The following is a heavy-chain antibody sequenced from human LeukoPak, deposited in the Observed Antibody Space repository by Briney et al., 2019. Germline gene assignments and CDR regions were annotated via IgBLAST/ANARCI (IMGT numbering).Heavy chain of an antibody. Sequence: GGSLRLSCAASGFTFSSYWMHWVRQAPGKGLVWVSRINSDGSSTSYADSVKGRFTISRDNAKNTLYLQMNSLRAEDTAVYYCARHSLLGWGPFNLYYFDYWGQGTLVTVSS. V-gene: IGHV3-74*01. CDR2: INSDGSST. D-gene: IGHD7-27*01. J-gene: IGHJ4*02. CDR3: ARHSLLGWGPFNLYYFDY. CDR1: GFTFSSYW.